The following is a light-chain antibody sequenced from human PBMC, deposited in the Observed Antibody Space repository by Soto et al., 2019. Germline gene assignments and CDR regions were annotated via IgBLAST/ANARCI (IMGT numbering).Light chain of an antibody. V-gene: IGKV3-20*01. CDR3: QQYVVAPGT. CDR2: GAY. Sequence: ETVLTQSPGTLSLSPGERATLSCRGSERVMENYLAWYQHKAGQSPRLLIYGAYIRATGIPDRFRGSGSGTDFTLTVNRLEPEDFAVYYCQQYVVAPGTFGQGTKVDIK. J-gene: IGKJ1*01. CDR1: ERVMENY.